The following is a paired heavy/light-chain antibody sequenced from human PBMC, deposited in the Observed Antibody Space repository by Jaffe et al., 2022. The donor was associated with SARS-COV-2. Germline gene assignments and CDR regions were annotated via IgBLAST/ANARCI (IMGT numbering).Light chain of an antibody. Sequence: QSVLTQPPSVSAAPGQRVTISCTGSSSNIGAHYGVHWYQHLPGTAPKLLIYGNINRPSGIPDRFSGSTSGTSASLAISGLQAEDEADYYCQSYDTSRGVVFGGGTKLTVL. CDR2: GNI. V-gene: IGLV1-40*01. CDR3: QSYDTSRGVV. J-gene: IGLJ2*01. CDR1: SSNIGAHYG.
Heavy chain of an antibody. CDR1: GFTFGDYG. J-gene: IGHJ4*02. Sequence: EVQLVESGGGLVKPGRSLRLSCTGSGFTFGDYGMSWFRQAPGKGLEWVGFIRSKRYAENTEYVASVKGRFTISRDDSKGIAYLQMNSLNTEDTALYYCARARGWSSTYSSDYWGQGALVTVSS. CDR3: ARARGWSSTYSSDY. V-gene: IGHV3-49*05. CDR2: IRSKRYAENT. D-gene: IGHD6-19*01.